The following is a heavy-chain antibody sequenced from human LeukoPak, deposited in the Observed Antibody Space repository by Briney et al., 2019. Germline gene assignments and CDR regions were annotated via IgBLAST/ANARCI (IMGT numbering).Heavy chain of an antibody. V-gene: IGHV1-69*05. Sequence: SVKVSCKASGGTSSSYAINWVRQAPGQGLEWMGRIIPIFGTANYAQKFQGRVTITTDESTSTAYMDLSSLRSEDTAVYYCARGGDTSGYYLAYFDYWGQGTLVTVSS. D-gene: IGHD3-22*01. J-gene: IGHJ4*02. CDR2: IIPIFGTA. CDR3: ARGGDTSGYYLAYFDY. CDR1: GGTSSSYA.